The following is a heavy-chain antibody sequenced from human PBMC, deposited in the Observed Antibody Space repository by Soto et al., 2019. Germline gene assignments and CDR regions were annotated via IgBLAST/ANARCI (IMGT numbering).Heavy chain of an antibody. V-gene: IGHV3-49*03. CDR3: TRDLFCSGGSCYSPNYYYGMDV. CDR2: IRSKAYGGTT. Sequence: GGSLRLSCTASGFTFGDYAMSWFRQAPGKGLEWVGFIRSKAYGGTTEYAASVKGRFTISRDDSKSIAYLQMNSLKTEDTAVYYCTRDLFCSGGSCYSPNYYYGMDVWGQGTTVTVSS. CDR1: GFTFGDYA. D-gene: IGHD2-15*01. J-gene: IGHJ6*02.